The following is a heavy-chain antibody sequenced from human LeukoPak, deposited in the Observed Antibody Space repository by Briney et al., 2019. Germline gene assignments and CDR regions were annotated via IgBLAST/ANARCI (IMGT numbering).Heavy chain of an antibody. V-gene: IGHV3-7*01. CDR1: GFTFSTYW. J-gene: IGHJ4*02. CDR2: IKQDGSEK. CDR3: RTPDY. Sequence: GGSLRLSCGASGFTFSTYWMSWVRQAPGKGPEWVANIKQDGSEKNYVDSVKGRFTISRDNAKNSLYLQMNSLRAEDTAVYYCRTPDYWGQGTLVTVSS.